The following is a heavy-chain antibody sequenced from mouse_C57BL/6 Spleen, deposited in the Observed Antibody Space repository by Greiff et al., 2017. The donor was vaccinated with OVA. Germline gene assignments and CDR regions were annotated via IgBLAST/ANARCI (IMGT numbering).Heavy chain of an antibody. CDR2: IYPGDGDT. CDR1: GYAFSSSW. D-gene: IGHD2-12*01. CDR3: ARGTYDAYYFDY. V-gene: IGHV1-82*01. Sequence: QVQLQQSGPELVKPGASVKISCKASGYAFSSSWMNWVKQRPGKGLEWIGRIYPGDGDTNYNGKFKGKATLTADKSSSTAYMQLSSLTSEDSAVYFCARGTYDAYYFDYWGQGTTLTVSS. J-gene: IGHJ2*01.